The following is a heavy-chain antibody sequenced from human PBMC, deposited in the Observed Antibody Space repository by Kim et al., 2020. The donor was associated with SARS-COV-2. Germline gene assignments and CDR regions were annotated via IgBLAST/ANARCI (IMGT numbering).Heavy chain of an antibody. J-gene: IGHJ4*02. CDR2: IYHSGAN. CDR1: GGPIDSYY. CDR3: AGSGNYYHWQS. Sequence: SETLSLTCTVSGGPIDSYYWSWIRQPPGRGLEWIGYIYHSGANSYDPSLKSRVTMSVDRSKKQFFLTLSSVTAADTAVYYCAGSGNYYHWQSRGRGTLVTVSS. D-gene: IGHD3-10*01. V-gene: IGHV4-59*01.